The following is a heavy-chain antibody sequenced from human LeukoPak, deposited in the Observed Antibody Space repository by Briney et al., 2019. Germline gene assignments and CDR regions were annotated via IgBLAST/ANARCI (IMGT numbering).Heavy chain of an antibody. J-gene: IGHJ3*02. CDR3: AKDCSGGSCFDAFDI. CDR2: ISGSGGST. CDR1: GFTFSSYA. V-gene: IGHV3-23*01. Sequence: GGSLRLSCAASGFTFSSYAMSWVRQAPGKGLEWVSAISGSGGSTYYADSVTGRFTISRDNSKNTLYLQMNSLRAEDTAVYYCAKDCSGGSCFDAFDIWGQGTMVTVSS. D-gene: IGHD2-15*01.